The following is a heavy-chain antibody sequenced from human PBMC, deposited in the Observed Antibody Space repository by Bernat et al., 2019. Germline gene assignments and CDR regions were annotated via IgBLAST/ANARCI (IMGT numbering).Heavy chain of an antibody. J-gene: IGHJ4*02. CDR1: GFTFSSYS. CDR3: AKDPKRYCSGGSCYPYFDY. V-gene: IGHV3-30*18. Sequence: VQLVESGGGLVKPGGSLRLSCAASGFTFSSYSMHWVRQAPGKGLEWVAVISYDGSNKYYADSVKGRFTISRDNSKNTLYLQMNSLRAEDTAVYYCAKDPKRYCSGGSCYPYFDYWGQGTLVTVSS. CDR2: ISYDGSNK. D-gene: IGHD2-15*01.